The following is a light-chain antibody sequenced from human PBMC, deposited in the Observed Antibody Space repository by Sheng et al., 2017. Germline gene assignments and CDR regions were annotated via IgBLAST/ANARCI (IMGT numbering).Light chain of an antibody. CDR1: SSDIGGYNY. CDR3: NSYAGSNNFNWV. CDR2: DVS. V-gene: IGLV2-8*01. Sequence: QSALTQPPSASGSPGQSVTISCTGTSSDIGGYNYVSWYQQHPGKAPKLMIYDVSKRPSGVPDRFSGSKSGNTASLTVSGLQAEDEAYYYCNSYAGSNNFNWVFGGGTKLTVL. J-gene: IGLJ3*02.